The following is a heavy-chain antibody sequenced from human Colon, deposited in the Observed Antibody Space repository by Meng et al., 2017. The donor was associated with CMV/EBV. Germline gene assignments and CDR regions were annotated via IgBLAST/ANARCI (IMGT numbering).Heavy chain of an antibody. D-gene: IGHD3-22*01. CDR1: GFTFDDYA. V-gene: IGHV3-9*01. J-gene: IGHJ6*02. Sequence: GGSLRLSCAASGFTFDDYAMHWVRQAPGKGLEWVSTIGWNGGTIGYEDSVKGRFTISRDNAKNSLYLQMNDLRAEDTALYYCVKDRYSDSRGAGMDVWGHGTTVTVSS. CDR3: VKDRYSDSRGAGMDV. CDR2: IGWNGGTI.